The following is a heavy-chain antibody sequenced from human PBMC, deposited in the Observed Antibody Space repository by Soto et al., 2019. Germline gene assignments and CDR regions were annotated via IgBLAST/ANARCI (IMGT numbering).Heavy chain of an antibody. V-gene: IGHV3-7*01. Sequence: EVQLVESGGGLVQPGGSLRLSCAASGFTFSSYWMSWVRQAPGKGLEWVANIKQDGSEKYYVDSVKGRFTISRDNAKNSLYLQMNSLRAEDTAVYYCAKEAEAGTGSGYNWFDPWGQGTLVTVSS. J-gene: IGHJ5*02. D-gene: IGHD6-13*01. CDR3: AKEAEAGTGSGYNWFDP. CDR1: GFTFSSYW. CDR2: IKQDGSEK.